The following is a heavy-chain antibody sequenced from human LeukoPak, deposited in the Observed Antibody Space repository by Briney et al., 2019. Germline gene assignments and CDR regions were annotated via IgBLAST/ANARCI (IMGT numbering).Heavy chain of an antibody. CDR2: IFGSGGSP. V-gene: IGHV3-23*01. D-gene: IGHD5-18*01. CDR3: GKTTVGYSSGQKPAWPVDY. CDR1: GFTFGSHA. J-gene: IGHJ4*02. Sequence: GGSLRLSCEASGFTFGSHAMYWVRQAPGKGLEWVAGIFGSGGSPHYADSVRGRFTISRDDSRNTVYLQINSLRAEDTAVYYCGKTTVGYSSGQKPAWPVDYWGQGTLVTVSS.